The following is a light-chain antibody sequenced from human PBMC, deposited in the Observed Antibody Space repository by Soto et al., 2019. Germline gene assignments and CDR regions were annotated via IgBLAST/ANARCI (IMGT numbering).Light chain of an antibody. CDR3: QFYDSSLSGFVV. CDR2: GNS. CDR1: SSNIGAGYD. J-gene: IGLJ2*01. V-gene: IGLV1-40*01. Sequence: QSVLTQPPSVSGAPGQRVTISCTGSSSNIGAGYDVHWYQQLPGTAPKLLIYGNSHRPSGVPDRFSGSKSGTSASLAITGLQAEDEADYYCQFYDSSLSGFVVFGGGTKLTVL.